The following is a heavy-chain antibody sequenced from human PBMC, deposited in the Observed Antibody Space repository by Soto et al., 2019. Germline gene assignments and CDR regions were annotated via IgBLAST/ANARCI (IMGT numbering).Heavy chain of an antibody. Sequence: QVQLVQSGPEVKEPGASVKVSCKASGYTFTSYGITWVRQGPGQGLEWVGWISGYNGDKNYAQKVNVRISVTTDISTSTAYLEVRSLRSDDTAVYYCAREVGAWFDFWGQGTLVTVSS. CDR1: GYTFTSYG. V-gene: IGHV1-18*01. CDR2: ISGYNGDK. CDR3: AREVGAWFDF. J-gene: IGHJ4*02. D-gene: IGHD1-26*01.